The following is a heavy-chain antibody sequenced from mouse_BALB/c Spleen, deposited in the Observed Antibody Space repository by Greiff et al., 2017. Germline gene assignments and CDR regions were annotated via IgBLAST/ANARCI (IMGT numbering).Heavy chain of an antibody. CDR1: GYTFTSYW. CDR2: IYPGDGDT. Sequence: VQLQQSGAELARPGASVKLSCKASGYTFTSYWMQWVKQRPGQGLEWIGAIYPGDGDTRYTQKFKGKATLTADKSSSTAYMQLSSLASEDSAVYYCANEGGSYAMDYWGQGTSVTVSS. J-gene: IGHJ4*01. CDR3: ANEGGSYAMDY. V-gene: IGHV1-87*01.